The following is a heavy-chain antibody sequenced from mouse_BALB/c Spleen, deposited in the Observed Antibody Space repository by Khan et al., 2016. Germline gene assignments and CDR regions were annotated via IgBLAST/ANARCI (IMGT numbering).Heavy chain of an antibody. Sequence: EVELVESGGDLVKPGGSLKLSCAASGFTFSSYGMSWVRQTPDKRLEWVATISSGGSYTYYPDSVKGRFTISRDNAKHTLYLQMSSLKSEDTAMYYCARHVTTVVADYWGQGTTLTVSS. V-gene: IGHV5-6*01. CDR1: GFTFSSYG. CDR2: ISSGGSYT. CDR3: ARHVTTVVADY. D-gene: IGHD1-1*01. J-gene: IGHJ2*01.